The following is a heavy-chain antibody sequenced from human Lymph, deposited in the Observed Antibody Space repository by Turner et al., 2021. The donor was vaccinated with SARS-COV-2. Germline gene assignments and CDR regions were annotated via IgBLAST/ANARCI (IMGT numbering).Heavy chain of an antibody. J-gene: IGHJ6*02. CDR1: GNLVSRNY. CDR2: IYSGGTT. V-gene: IGHV3-53*02. CDR3: ARDLGTYGMDV. Sequence: EVLLVETGGGWIQPGGSLRLSWEASGNLVSRNYMNWVRQAPGKGLEWVSVIYSGGTTYYAGSVKGRFTISRDNSKNTLYLQMNSLGVEDTAVYYCARDLGTYGMDVWGQGTTVTVSS. D-gene: IGHD6-13*01.